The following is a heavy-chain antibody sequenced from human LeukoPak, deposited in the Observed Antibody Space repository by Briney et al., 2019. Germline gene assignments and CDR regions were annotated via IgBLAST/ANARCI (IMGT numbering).Heavy chain of an antibody. V-gene: IGHV3-9*01. CDR2: ISWNSGSI. Sequence: PGGSLRLSCAASGFTFGDYALHWVRQLPGKGLEWVSGISWNSGSIGYADSVKGRFTISRDNSKNTLYLQMNSLRAEDTAVYYCAREGGGLEALDYWGQGTLVTVSS. CDR3: AREGGGLEALDY. J-gene: IGHJ4*02. CDR1: GFTFGDYA. D-gene: IGHD3-16*01.